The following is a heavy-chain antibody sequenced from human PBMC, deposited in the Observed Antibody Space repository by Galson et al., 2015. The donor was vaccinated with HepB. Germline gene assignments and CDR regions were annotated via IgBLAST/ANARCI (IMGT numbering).Heavy chain of an antibody. J-gene: IGHJ4*02. Sequence: LSLTCTVSGGSISSSSYYWGWIRQPPGKGLEWIGGIYYSGSTYYNPSLKSRVTISVDTSKNQFSLKLSSVTAADTAVYYCARGGSGWYYFDYWGQGTLVTVSS. V-gene: IGHV4-39*07. CDR2: IYYSGST. D-gene: IGHD6-19*01. CDR1: GGSISSSSYY. CDR3: ARGGSGWYYFDY.